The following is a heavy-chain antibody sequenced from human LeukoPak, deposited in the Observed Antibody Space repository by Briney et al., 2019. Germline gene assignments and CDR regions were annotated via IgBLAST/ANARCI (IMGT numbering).Heavy chain of an antibody. D-gene: IGHD3-16*02. Sequence: PSETLSLTCTVSGGSISSSSYYWGWIRQPPGKGLEWIGSIYYSGSTYYNPSLKSRVTISVDTSKNQFSLKLSSVTAADTAVYYCATIIKPFGGVIVKDYWGQGTLVTVSS. CDR1: GGSISSSSYY. V-gene: IGHV4-39*01. CDR2: IYYSGST. CDR3: ATIIKPFGGVIVKDY. J-gene: IGHJ4*02.